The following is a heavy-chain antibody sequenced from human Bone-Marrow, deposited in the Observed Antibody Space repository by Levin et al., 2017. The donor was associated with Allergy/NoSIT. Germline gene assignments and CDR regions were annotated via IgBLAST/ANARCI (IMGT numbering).Heavy chain of an antibody. J-gene: IGHJ3*02. CDR3: ARRSTGRPFDI. D-gene: IGHD2-2*01. Sequence: GGSLRLSCLASGFSFLDDAMHWVRQTPGKALEWVGLVSYDGKIQYYADFVKGRFTISRDNSNNRVYLQMKGLRTGDTAVYFCARRSTGRPFDIWGPGTMVSVSS. CDR1: GFSFLDDA. CDR2: VSYDGKIQ. V-gene: IGHV3-30*04.